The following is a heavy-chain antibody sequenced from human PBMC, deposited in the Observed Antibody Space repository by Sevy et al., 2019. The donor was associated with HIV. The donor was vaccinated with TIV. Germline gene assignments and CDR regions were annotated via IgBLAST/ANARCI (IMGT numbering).Heavy chain of an antibody. D-gene: IGHD1-20*01. CDR1: GDSVSSNNAA. CDR2: TFYRSNWYN. Sequence: KQSQTLSLTCAISGDSVSSNNAAWNWIRQSPSRGLEWLGRTFYRSNWYNDYAVSVKGRITINPDTSKNQLSLQLTSVTPEDTADYYCARDGLTYGGMDVWGQGTTVTVSS. V-gene: IGHV6-1*01. J-gene: IGHJ6*02. CDR3: ARDGLTYGGMDV.